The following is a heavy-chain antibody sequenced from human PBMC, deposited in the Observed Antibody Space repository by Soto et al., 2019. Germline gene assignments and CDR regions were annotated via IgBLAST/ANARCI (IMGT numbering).Heavy chain of an antibody. D-gene: IGHD2-2*01. CDR2: ISGYNGNT. V-gene: IGHV1-18*01. CDR3: AGLGYCSSTSCYAGLGYYYYYYMDV. Sequence: QVQLVQSGAEVKKPGASVKVSCKASGYTFTSYGISWVRQAPGQGLEWMGWISGYNGNTNYAQKLQGRVTMTTDTSTNTAYMELRSLRSDDTAVYYCAGLGYCSSTSCYAGLGYYYYYYMDVWGKGSTVTVSS. CDR1: GYTFTSYG. J-gene: IGHJ6*03.